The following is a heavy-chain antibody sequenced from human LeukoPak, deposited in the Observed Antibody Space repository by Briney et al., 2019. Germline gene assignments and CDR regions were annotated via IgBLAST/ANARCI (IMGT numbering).Heavy chain of an antibody. V-gene: IGHV4-34*01. Sequence: SETLSLTCAVYGGSFSGYYWSWIRQPPGKGLEWIGEINHSGSTNYNPSLKSRVTISVDTSKNQFSLKLSSVIAADTAVYYCARGRPRFSSWHLYYFDYWGQGTLVTVSS. D-gene: IGHD6-13*01. CDR1: GGSFSGYY. CDR3: ARGRPRFSSWHLYYFDY. J-gene: IGHJ4*02. CDR2: INHSGST.